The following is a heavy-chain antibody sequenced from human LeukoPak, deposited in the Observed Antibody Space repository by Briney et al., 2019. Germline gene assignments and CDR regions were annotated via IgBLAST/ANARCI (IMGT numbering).Heavy chain of an antibody. Sequence: SETLSLTCTVSGGSISSSSYSWGWIRQPPGKGLEWIGYIYYSGSTNYNPSLKSRVTISLDTSKKQFSLKLSSVTAADTAVYYCARESSYYDSSGYYGYYYYYYMDVWGKGTTVTISS. CDR2: IYYSGST. CDR1: GGSISSSSYS. CDR3: ARESSYYDSSGYYGYYYYYYMDV. V-gene: IGHV4-61*05. D-gene: IGHD3-22*01. J-gene: IGHJ6*03.